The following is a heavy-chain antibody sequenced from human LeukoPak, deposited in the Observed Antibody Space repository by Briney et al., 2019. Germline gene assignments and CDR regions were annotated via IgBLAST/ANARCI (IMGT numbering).Heavy chain of an antibody. J-gene: IGHJ6*03. V-gene: IGHV1-2*02. D-gene: IGHD6-19*01. Sequence: ASVKVSCKASGYTFTGYYMHWVRQAPGQGLEWMGWINPNSGGTNYAQKFQGRVTMTRDTSISTAYMELSRLRSDDTAVYYCARSPYSSGWYPYGFYYYYYMDVWGKGTTVTVSS. CDR1: GYTFTGYY. CDR3: ARSPYSSGWYPYGFYYYYYMDV. CDR2: INPNSGGT.